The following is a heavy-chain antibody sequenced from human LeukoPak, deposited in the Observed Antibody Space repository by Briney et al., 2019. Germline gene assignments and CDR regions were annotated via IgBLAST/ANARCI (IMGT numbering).Heavy chain of an antibody. Sequence: SETLSLTCTVSGGSITNYYWSWIRQPAGKGLEWIGRIYTAEITNYSPSLKSRLTMSLDTSKKQFSLRLTSVTAADTAVYYCARDLDYGSGSYAHSPWGQGILVTVSS. J-gene: IGHJ5*02. CDR2: IYTAEIT. D-gene: IGHD3-10*01. CDR1: GGSITNYY. V-gene: IGHV4-4*07. CDR3: ARDLDYGSGSYAHSP.